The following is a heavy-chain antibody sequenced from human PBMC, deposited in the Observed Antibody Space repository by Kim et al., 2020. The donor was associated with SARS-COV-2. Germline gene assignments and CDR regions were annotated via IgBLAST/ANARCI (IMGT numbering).Heavy chain of an antibody. V-gene: IGHV4-34*01. J-gene: IGHJ5*02. D-gene: IGHD6-13*01. Sequence: SETLSLTCAVYGGSFSGYYWSWIRQPPGKGLEWIGEINHSGSTNYNPSLKSRVTISVDTSKNQFSLKLSSVTAADTAVYYCARGRLAAAVPGGDWFDPWG. CDR3: ARGRLAAAVPGGDWFDP. CDR1: GGSFSGYY. CDR2: INHSGST.